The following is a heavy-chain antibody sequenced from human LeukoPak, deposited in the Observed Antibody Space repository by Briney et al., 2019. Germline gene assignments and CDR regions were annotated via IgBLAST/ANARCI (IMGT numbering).Heavy chain of an antibody. Sequence: SETLSLTCAVYGGSFSGYYWSWIRQPPGKGLEWIGEINHSGSTNYNPSLKSRVTISVDTSMNQFSLKLSSVTAADTAVYYCARAVDFWSGLPFDYWGQGTLVTVSS. CDR3: ARAVDFWSGLPFDY. V-gene: IGHV4-34*01. CDR2: INHSGST. D-gene: IGHD3-3*01. J-gene: IGHJ4*02. CDR1: GGSFSGYY.